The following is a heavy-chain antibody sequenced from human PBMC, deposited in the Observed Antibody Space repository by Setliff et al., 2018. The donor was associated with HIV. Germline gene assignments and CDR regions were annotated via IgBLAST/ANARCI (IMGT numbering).Heavy chain of an antibody. CDR2: ISAYNGNT. D-gene: IGHD3-9*01. J-gene: IGHJ6*02. V-gene: IGHV1-18*01. Sequence: ASVKVSCKASGDTFTSYEINWVRQAPGQGLAWMGWISAYNGNTNYAQKLQDRVTMNTDTSTNTAYTVVTSLRSDDTAVYYCARGQGATHYDILTGYTLYGLDVWGQGTTVTVSS. CDR1: GDTFTSYE. CDR3: ARGQGATHYDILTGYTLYGLDV.